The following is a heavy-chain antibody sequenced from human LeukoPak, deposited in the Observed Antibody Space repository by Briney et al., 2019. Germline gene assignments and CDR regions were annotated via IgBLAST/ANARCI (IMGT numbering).Heavy chain of an antibody. CDR2: ISYGGDYT. D-gene: IGHD2/OR15-2a*01. CDR3: AKDSATGGGPDFGE. Sequence: GGSLRPSCAASGFTFSTFAMSWVCQAPEKGLEWVSGISYGGDYTYYADSVKGRFTISRDNSRNTLSLQMNSLRAEDTAIYYCAKDSATGGGPDFGEWGQGTLVTVSS. J-gene: IGHJ4*02. CDR1: GFTFSTFA. V-gene: IGHV3-23*01.